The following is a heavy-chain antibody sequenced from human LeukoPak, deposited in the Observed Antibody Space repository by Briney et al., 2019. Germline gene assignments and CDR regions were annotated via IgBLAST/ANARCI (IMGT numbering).Heavy chain of an antibody. CDR3: ATALRDSSGYYYYFDY. CDR1: GYTLTELS. J-gene: IGHJ4*02. D-gene: IGHD3-22*01. V-gene: IGHV1-24*01. Sequence: RASVNVSCKVSGYTLTELSMHWVRQAPGKGLEWMGGFDPEDGETIYAQKFQGRVTMTEDTSTDTAYMELSSLRSEDTAVYYCATALRDSSGYYYYFDYWGQGTLVTVSS. CDR2: FDPEDGET.